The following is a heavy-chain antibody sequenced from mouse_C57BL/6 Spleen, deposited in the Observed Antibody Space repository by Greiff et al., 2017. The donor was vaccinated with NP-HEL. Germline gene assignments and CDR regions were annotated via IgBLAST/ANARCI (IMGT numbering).Heavy chain of an antibody. V-gene: IGHV14-1*01. J-gene: IGHJ3*01. CDR3: AFCGSSYPRFAY. D-gene: IGHD1-1*01. CDR1: GFNIKDYY. CDR2: IDPEDGDT. Sequence: EVQLQQSGAELVRPGASVKLSCTASGFNIKDYYMHWVKQRPEQGLEWIGRIDPEDGDTEYAPKFQGKATMTADTSSNTAYLQLSSLTSEDTAVYYCAFCGSSYPRFAYWGQGTLVTVSA.